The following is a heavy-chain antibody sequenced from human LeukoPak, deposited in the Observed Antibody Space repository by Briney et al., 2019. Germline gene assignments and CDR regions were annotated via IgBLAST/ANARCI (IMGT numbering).Heavy chain of an antibody. V-gene: IGHV3-33*08. CDR1: GFTFSNYN. CDR2: IWYDGSNK. CDR3: ARGAWDSRVSFFFDS. J-gene: IGHJ4*02. Sequence: GGSLRLSCAASGFTFSNYNMNWVRQAPGKGLEWVAVIWYDGSNKYYADSVKGRVTISRDNSKNTLFLQMDGLRAEDTAVYYCARGAWDSRVSFFFDSWGQGTLVTVSS. D-gene: IGHD3-22*01.